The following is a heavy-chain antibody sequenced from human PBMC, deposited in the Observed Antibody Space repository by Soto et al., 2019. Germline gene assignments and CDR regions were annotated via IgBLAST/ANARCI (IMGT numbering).Heavy chain of an antibody. CDR1: GYTFTGYY. CDR2: INPNSGGT. D-gene: IGHD3-22*01. Sequence: ASVKVSCKASGYTFTGYYMHWVRQAPGQGLEWMGWINPNSGGTNYAQKFQGRVTMTRDTSISTAYMELSRLRSGDTAVYYCAREIAYYYDSSGYYETDYWGQGTLVTVYS. V-gene: IGHV1-2*02. J-gene: IGHJ4*02. CDR3: AREIAYYYDSSGYYETDY.